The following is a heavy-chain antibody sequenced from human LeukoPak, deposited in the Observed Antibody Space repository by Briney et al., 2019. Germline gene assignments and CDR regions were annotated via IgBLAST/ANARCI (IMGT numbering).Heavy chain of an antibody. Sequence: PGGSLRLSCAASGFTFSSYSMNWVRQAPGKGLEWVSSISSSSSYIYYADSVKGRFTISRDNAKNSLYLQMNSLRAEDTAVYYCARDGNTAMSYYYYGMDVWGQGTTVTVSS. J-gene: IGHJ6*02. V-gene: IGHV3-21*01. D-gene: IGHD5-18*01. CDR1: GFTFSSYS. CDR3: ARDGNTAMSYYYYGMDV. CDR2: ISSSSSYI.